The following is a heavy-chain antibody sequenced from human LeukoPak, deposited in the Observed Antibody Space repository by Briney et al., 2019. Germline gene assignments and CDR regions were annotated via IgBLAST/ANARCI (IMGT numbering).Heavy chain of an antibody. V-gene: IGHV1-69*05. CDR1: GGTFSSYA. Sequence: SVKVSCKASGGTFSSYAISWVRQAPGQGLEWKGRIIPIFGTANYAQKFQGKVTITTDESTSTAYMELSSLRAEDTAVYYCATITERSGSYSDYWGQGTLVTVSS. D-gene: IGHD1-26*01. J-gene: IGHJ4*02. CDR3: ATITERSGSYSDY. CDR2: IIPIFGTA.